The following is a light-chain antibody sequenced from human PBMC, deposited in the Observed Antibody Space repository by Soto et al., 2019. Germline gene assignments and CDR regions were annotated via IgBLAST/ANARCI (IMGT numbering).Light chain of an antibody. Sequence: DIQMTQAHSILSASVGDRVAITCRASQSISSWLAWYQQKPGKAPKLLIYKASSLESGVPSRFSGSGSGTEFTLTISSLQPDDFATYYCQQYNSYSWTFGQGTKVDIK. CDR2: KAS. CDR1: QSISSW. CDR3: QQYNSYSWT. V-gene: IGKV1-5*03. J-gene: IGKJ1*01.